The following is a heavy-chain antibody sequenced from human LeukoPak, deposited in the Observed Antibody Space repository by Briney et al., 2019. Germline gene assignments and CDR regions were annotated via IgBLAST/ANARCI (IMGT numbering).Heavy chain of an antibody. D-gene: IGHD6-13*01. CDR3: AKAKGSSWYPAFDY. J-gene: IGHJ4*02. CDR1: GITLSNYG. CDR2: ISGSGGST. V-gene: IGHV3-23*01. Sequence: GGSLRLSCAVSGITLSNYGMSWVRQAPGKGLQWVAGISGSGGSTNYADSVKGRFTISRDNSKNTLYPQMNSLRAEDTAVYYCAKAKGSSWYPAFDYWGQGTLVTVSS.